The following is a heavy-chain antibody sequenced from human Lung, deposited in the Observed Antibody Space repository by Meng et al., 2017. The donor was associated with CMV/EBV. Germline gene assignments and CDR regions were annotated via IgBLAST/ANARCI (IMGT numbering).Heavy chain of an antibody. D-gene: IGHD2/OR15-2a*01. J-gene: IGHJ4*02. CDR2: INHSGST. CDR3: ARGFQLTV. CDR1: GGSFSGYY. Sequence: GSLRLSCAVYGGSFSGYYWSWIRQPPGKGLEWIGEINHSGSTNYNPSLKIRVTISVDASKNQFSLKLSSVTAADTAVYYCARGFQLTVWGQGTLVTVSS. V-gene: IGHV4-34*01.